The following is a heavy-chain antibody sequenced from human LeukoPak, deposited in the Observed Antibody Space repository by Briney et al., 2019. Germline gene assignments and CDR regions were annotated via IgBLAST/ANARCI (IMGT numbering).Heavy chain of an antibody. CDR2: INPNSGGT. Sequence: ASVKVSCKASGYTLTGYYMHWVRQAPGQGLEWMGWINPNSGGTNYAQTFQGRVTMTRDTSISTAYMELSRLRSDDTAVYYCARVEGGWDSSGYYFEYFQHWGQGTLVTVSS. CDR1: GYTLTGYY. V-gene: IGHV1-2*02. D-gene: IGHD3-22*01. J-gene: IGHJ1*01. CDR3: ARVEGGWDSSGYYFEYFQH.